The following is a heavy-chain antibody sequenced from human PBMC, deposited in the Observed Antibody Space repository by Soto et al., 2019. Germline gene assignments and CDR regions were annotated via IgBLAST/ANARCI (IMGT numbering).Heavy chain of an antibody. Sequence: QVQLQESGPGLVKPSQTLSLTCTVSGGSISSGDYYWNWIRQSPGKGLEWIGHFYYSGSTYYNPSLKSRFSISEDTSKNHNDLNLSSVTAADTAVYYWSRETRRGEPAFVIWGQGEMVTVSS. J-gene: IGHJ3*02. D-gene: IGHD3-16*01. CDR1: GGSISSGDYY. V-gene: IGHV4-30-4*01. CDR2: FYYSGST. CDR3: SRETRRGEPAFVI.